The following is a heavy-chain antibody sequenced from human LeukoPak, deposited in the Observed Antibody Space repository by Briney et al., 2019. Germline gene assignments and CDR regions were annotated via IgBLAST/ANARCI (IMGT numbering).Heavy chain of an antibody. V-gene: IGHV3-7*04. CDR2: IKEDGSEK. CDR3: ARETAGLDA. CDR1: GFTFSSSW. Sequence: GGSLRLSCAASGFTFSSSWMSWVRQAPGKGLEWVANIKEDGSEKYYVDSVKGRYTISRDNAKNSLYLQMNSLRAEDTAVYYCARETAGLDAWGQGTTVTVSS. D-gene: IGHD1-1*01. J-gene: IGHJ6*02.